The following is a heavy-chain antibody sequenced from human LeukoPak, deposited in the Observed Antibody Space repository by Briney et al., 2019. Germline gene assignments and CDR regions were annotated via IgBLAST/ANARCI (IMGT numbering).Heavy chain of an antibody. Sequence: GGSLRLSCAASGSTFSNFPMHWVRQAPGKGLEWVALIQDDGATTNYVDSVRGRFTISRDNSKSTVYLQMNSLKPDDTAVYYCATQSITLAVVISPFDYWGQGTLVTVSS. J-gene: IGHJ4*02. V-gene: IGHV3-30*02. CDR1: GSTFSNFP. CDR2: IQDDGATT. D-gene: IGHD3-22*01. CDR3: ATQSITLAVVISPFDY.